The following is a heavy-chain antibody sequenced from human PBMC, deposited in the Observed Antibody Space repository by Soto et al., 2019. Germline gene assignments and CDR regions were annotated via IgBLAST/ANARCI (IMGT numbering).Heavy chain of an antibody. CDR3: ASFWWLRTGDSRYYYYYMDV. Sequence: VQLVESGGGLVQPGGSLRLSCAASGFTFSSYWMHWVRQAPGKGLVWVSRINSDGSSTSYADSVKGRFTISRDNAKNTLYLQMNSLRAEDTAVYYCASFWWLRTGDSRYYYYYMDVWGKGTTVTVSS. CDR1: GFTFSSYW. V-gene: IGHV3-74*01. D-gene: IGHD5-12*01. J-gene: IGHJ6*03. CDR2: INSDGSST.